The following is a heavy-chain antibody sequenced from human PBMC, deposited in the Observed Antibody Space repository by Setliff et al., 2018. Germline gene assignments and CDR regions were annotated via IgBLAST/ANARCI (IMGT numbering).Heavy chain of an antibody. CDR2: IYWDDDK. CDR3: AHSWIAASGYYFDY. V-gene: IGHV2-5*02. Sequence: SGPTLVNPTQTLTLTCTFSGFSLSTSGVGVGWIRQPPGKALEWLALIYWDDDKRYSPSLKSRLTITKDTSKNQVVLTMTNVDPVDTATYFCAHSWIAASGYYFDYWGQGTLVTVSS. CDR1: GFSLSTSGVG. J-gene: IGHJ4*02. D-gene: IGHD6-13*01.